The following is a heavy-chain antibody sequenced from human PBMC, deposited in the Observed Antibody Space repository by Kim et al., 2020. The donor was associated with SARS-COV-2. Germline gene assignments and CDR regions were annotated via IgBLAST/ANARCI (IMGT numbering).Heavy chain of an antibody. J-gene: IGHJ4*02. D-gene: IGHD6-19*01. CDR2: SGGT. CDR3: ARDWAVAG. V-gene: IGHV1-2*02. Sequence: SGGTNYAQKFQGRVTMTRDTSISTAYMELSRLRSDDTAVYYCARDWAVAGWGQGTLVTVSS.